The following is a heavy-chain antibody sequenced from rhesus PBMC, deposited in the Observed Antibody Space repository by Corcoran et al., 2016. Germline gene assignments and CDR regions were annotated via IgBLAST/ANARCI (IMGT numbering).Heavy chain of an antibody. CDR3: ARPWGIAAAGSDY. D-gene: IGHD6-31*01. V-gene: IGHV4-93*01. Sequence: QVQLQESGPAVVKPSETLSLTCAVSGGSISSSNWWSWIRQSPGKGLEWIGGIYSSGGSTEYNPSLKSRVTISKDTSKHQFSLKLSFVTAADTAVYYCARPWGIAAAGSDYWGQGVLVTVSS. J-gene: IGHJ4*01. CDR1: GGSISSSNW. CDR2: IYSSGGST.